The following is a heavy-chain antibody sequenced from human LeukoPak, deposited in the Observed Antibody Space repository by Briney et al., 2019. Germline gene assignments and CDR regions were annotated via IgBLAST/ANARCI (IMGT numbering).Heavy chain of an antibody. CDR2: LSYDGSNE. J-gene: IGHJ4*02. CDR1: GFPFSSYG. D-gene: IGHD3-22*01. V-gene: IGHV3-30*18. Sequence: PGGSLRLSCAASGFPFSSYGMHWVRQAPGKGLEWVAVLSYDGSNEYYADSVKGRFTISRDNSKNTLYLQMNSLRVEDTAVYSCAKGNGGYYYDFWGQGTLVTVSS. CDR3: AKGNGGYYYDF.